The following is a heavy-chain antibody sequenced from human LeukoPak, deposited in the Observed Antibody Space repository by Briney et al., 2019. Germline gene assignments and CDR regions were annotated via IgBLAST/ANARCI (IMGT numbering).Heavy chain of an antibody. Sequence: ASVKVSCKASGYTFTSYYMHWVRQAPGQGLEWMGIINPSGGSTSYAQKFQGRVTMTRDTSTSTVYMELSSLRSEDTAVYYCARDGIVVVPAARASYYYGMDVWGQGTTVTVSS. D-gene: IGHD2-2*01. V-gene: IGHV1-46*01. CDR3: ARDGIVVVPAARASYYYGMDV. CDR2: INPSGGST. J-gene: IGHJ6*02. CDR1: GYTFTSYY.